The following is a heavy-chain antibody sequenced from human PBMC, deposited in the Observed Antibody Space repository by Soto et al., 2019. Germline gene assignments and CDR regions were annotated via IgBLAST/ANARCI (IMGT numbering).Heavy chain of an antibody. CDR1: GGSISSYY. CDR3: ATSYYYYYMDV. V-gene: IGHV4-59*08. J-gene: IGHJ6*03. Sequence: QVQLQESGPGLVKPSETLSLTCTVSGGSISSYYWSWIRQPPGKGLEWIGYIYYSGSTNYNPSLTSRVTISVDTSKNQFSLKLSSVTAADTAVYYCATSYYYYYMDVWGKGTTVTVSS. CDR2: IYYSGST.